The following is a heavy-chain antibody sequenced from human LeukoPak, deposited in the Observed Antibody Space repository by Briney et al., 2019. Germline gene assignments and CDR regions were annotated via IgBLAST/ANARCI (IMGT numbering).Heavy chain of an antibody. D-gene: IGHD2-21*02. CDR1: GFTFSSFW. CDR3: ARLRCGDCYSNLFDY. J-gene: IGHJ4*02. CDR2: IKQGGSEI. V-gene: IGHV3-7*01. Sequence: PGGSLRLSCAASGFTFSSFWMSWVRQAPGKGLEWVANIKQGGSEIYYVDSVKGRFTISRDNAKNSLYLQMNSLRAEDTAVYYCARLRCGDCYSNLFDYWGQGTLVTVSS.